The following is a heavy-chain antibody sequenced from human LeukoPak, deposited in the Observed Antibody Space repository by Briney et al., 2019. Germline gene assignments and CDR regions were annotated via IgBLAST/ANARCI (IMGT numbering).Heavy chain of an antibody. D-gene: IGHD6-19*01. V-gene: IGHV1-18*01. Sequence: ASVKVSCKASGYTFTSYGISWVRQAPGQGLEWMGWISAYNGNTNYAQKFRGRVTMTTDTSTSTAYMELRNLRSDDTAVYYCARDAPQWRNAFDFWGHGTMDTVSS. J-gene: IGHJ3*01. CDR2: ISAYNGNT. CDR1: GYTFTSYG. CDR3: ARDAPQWRNAFDF.